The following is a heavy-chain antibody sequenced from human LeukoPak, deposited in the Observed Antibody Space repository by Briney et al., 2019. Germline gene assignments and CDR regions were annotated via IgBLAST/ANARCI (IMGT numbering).Heavy chain of an antibody. D-gene: IGHD2-15*01. J-gene: IGHJ4*02. CDR1: GYMFTGYY. CDR2: INPNSGAT. Sequence: ASVKVSCKASGYMFTGYYMHWVRQAPGQGIEWMGWINPNSGATRYAQKFQGRVTMTRDTSMSTAYMELSSLESDDTAVYYCARVYGYCSGGDCYYAYWGQGTLVTVSS. CDR3: ARVYGYCSGGDCYYAY. V-gene: IGHV1-2*02.